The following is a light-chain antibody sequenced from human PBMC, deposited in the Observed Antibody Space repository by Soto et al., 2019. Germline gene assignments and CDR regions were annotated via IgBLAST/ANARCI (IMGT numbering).Light chain of an antibody. J-gene: IGKJ5*01. Sequence: EIVLTQSPGTLSVSPGERATLSCRASQSVTSSYLTWYQQKPGQAPRLLIYGASTRAAGIPDWFSGSGSGTDFTLTTSSLEPEDFAVYYCQQYGKLPITFGQGTRLESK. CDR2: GAS. V-gene: IGKV3-20*01. CDR1: QSVTSSY. CDR3: QQYGKLPIT.